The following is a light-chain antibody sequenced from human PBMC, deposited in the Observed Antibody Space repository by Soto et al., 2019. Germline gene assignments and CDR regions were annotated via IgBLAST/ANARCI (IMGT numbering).Light chain of an antibody. V-gene: IGKV3-15*01. J-gene: IGKJ2*01. CDR1: QNINSN. Sequence: EIVMTQSPATLSVSPGERATLSCRASQNINSNLAWFQQKPGQAPRLLIYGASIRVTGVPARFSGSGSGTEFALPISSLQYEDFAVYYCHQYNSWPPGYTFGQGTKVEIK. CDR3: HQYNSWPPGYT. CDR2: GAS.